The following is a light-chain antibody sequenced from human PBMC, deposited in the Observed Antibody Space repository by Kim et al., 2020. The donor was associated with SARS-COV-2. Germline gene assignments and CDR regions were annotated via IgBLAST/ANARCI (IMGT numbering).Light chain of an antibody. CDR2: AAS. CDR3: QHLGT. Sequence: PSSLSASVGDRVTITCRASQSISSYLNWYQQKPGKAPKLLIYAASSLQSGVPSRFSGSGSGTDFTLTISSLQPEDFATYYCQHLGTFGQGTKLEI. J-gene: IGKJ2*02. V-gene: IGKV1-39*01. CDR1: QSISSY.